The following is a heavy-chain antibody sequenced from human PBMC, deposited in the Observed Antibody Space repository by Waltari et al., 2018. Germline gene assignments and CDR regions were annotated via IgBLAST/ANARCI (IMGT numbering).Heavy chain of an antibody. CDR2: IYHSGST. J-gene: IGHJ4*02. D-gene: IGHD6-19*01. CDR3: ATGKEAVGY. Sequence: QVQLQESGPGLVKPSETLSLTCAVSGYSISSGYYWGWIRQPPGKGLEWIGSIYHSGSTYYNPSLKSRVTITADTSTDTAYMELSSLRSEDTAVYYCATGKEAVGYWGQGTLVTVSS. V-gene: IGHV4-38-2*01. CDR1: GYSISSGYY.